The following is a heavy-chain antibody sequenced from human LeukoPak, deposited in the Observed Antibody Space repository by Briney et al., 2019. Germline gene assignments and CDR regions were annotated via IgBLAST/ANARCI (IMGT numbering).Heavy chain of an antibody. CDR2: IYYSGST. Sequence: SETLSLTCTVSGGSISSSSYYWGWIRQPPGKGLEWIGSIYYSGSTYYNPSPKSRVTISVDTSKNQFSLKLSSVTAADTAVYYCARHVEYDILTGYPNYYFDYWGQGTLVTVSS. J-gene: IGHJ4*02. V-gene: IGHV4-39*01. D-gene: IGHD3-9*01. CDR1: GGSISSSSYY. CDR3: ARHVEYDILTGYPNYYFDY.